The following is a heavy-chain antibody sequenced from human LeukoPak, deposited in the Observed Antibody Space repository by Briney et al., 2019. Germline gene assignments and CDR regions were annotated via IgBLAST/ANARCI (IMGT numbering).Heavy chain of an antibody. CDR3: AREGPYSNNGGGFDI. D-gene: IGHD4-11*01. Sequence: GGSLRLSCSASGFTFSSYAMHWVRQAPGKGLEWVSYISGSGITIYYGDSVKGRFTISRDNAKNSLYLQMNSLRAEDTAVYSCAREGPYSNNGGGFDIWGQGTMVTVSS. CDR1: GFTFSSYA. V-gene: IGHV3-48*03. CDR2: ISGSGITI. J-gene: IGHJ3*02.